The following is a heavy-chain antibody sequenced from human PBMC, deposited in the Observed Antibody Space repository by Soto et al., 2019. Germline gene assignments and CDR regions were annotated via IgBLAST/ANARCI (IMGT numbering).Heavy chain of an antibody. CDR3: AKLRMTTINRDY. D-gene: IGHD5-12*01. Sequence: EAQLLESGGGLVQPGGSLRLSCAASGFSFDTYAMSWVRQAPGKGLEWVSSISGSGGNTYYADSVKGRFTISRDNSKNMLYLQMTSLRAEDTALYYGAKLRMTTINRDYWGQGTQVTVAS. V-gene: IGHV3-23*01. CDR1: GFSFDTYA. CDR2: ISGSGGNT. J-gene: IGHJ4*02.